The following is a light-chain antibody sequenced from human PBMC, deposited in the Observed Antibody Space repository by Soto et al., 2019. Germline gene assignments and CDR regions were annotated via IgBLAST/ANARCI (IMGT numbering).Light chain of an antibody. CDR3: SSYTTTNTLYV. Sequence: QSALTQPASVSGSPGQSITIPCTGTNSDVGAYNYVSWYQHHPGKAPKLMIYEDFIRPSGVSSRFSGSKSGSTASLTISGLLAEDEADYYCSSYTTTNTLYVFGTGTKVTVL. J-gene: IGLJ1*01. CDR2: EDF. CDR1: NSDVGAYNY. V-gene: IGLV2-14*01.